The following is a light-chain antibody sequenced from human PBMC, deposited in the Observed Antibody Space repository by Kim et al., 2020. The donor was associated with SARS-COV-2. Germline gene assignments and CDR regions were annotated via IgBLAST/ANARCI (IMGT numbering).Light chain of an antibody. J-gene: IGLJ3*02. V-gene: IGLV8-61*01. Sequence: QTVVTQEPSFSVSPGGTVTLTCGLSSGSVSTSYYPSWYQQTPGQAPRTLIYNTNTRSSGVPDRFSGSILGNKAALTITGAQADDESDYYCVLYVGSGILVFGGGTQLTVL. CDR1: SGSVSTSYY. CDR3: VLYVGSGILV. CDR2: NTN.